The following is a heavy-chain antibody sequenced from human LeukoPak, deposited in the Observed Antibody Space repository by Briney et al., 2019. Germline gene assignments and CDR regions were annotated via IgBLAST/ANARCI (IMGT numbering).Heavy chain of an antibody. J-gene: IGHJ5*02. CDR3: AREVKRIAVAGTGWFDP. CDR2: IIPIFGTA. D-gene: IGHD6-19*01. V-gene: IGHV1-69*06. Sequence: ASVKVSRKASGGTFSSYAISWVRQAPGQGLEWMGGIIPIFGTANYAQKFQGRVTITADKSTSTAYMKLSSLRSEDTAVYYCAREVKRIAVAGTGWFDPWGQGTLVTVSS. CDR1: GGTFSSYA.